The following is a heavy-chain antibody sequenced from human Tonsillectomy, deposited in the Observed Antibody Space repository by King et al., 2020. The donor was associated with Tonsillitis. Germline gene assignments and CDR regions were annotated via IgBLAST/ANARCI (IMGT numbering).Heavy chain of an antibody. CDR3: AKDMGGRHNYGWGTPDLYYYYSGMAV. CDR2: ISWNSGSI. CDR1: GFTFDDYA. Sequence: VQLVESGGGLVQPGRSLRLSCAASGFTFDDYAMHWVRQAPGKGLEWVSGISWNSGSIGYADSVKGRFTISRDNAKNSLYLQMNSLRAEDTALYYCAKDMGGRHNYGWGTPDLYYYYSGMAVWGQGTTATVSS. V-gene: IGHV3-9*01. D-gene: IGHD3-10*01. J-gene: IGHJ6*02.